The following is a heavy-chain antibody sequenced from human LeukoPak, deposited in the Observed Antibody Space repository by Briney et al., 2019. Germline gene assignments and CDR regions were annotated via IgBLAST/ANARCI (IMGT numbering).Heavy chain of an antibody. CDR2: IYYSGST. CDR1: GGSISSSSYY. CDR3: ARHNRGYDPLWYYYMDV. Sequence: SETLSLTCTVSGGSISSSSYYWGCICQPPGKGLEWIGSIYYSGSTYYNPSLKSRVTISVDTSKNQFSLKLSSVTAADTAVYYCARHNRGYDPLWYYYMDVWGKGTTVTVSS. J-gene: IGHJ6*03. D-gene: IGHD5-12*01. V-gene: IGHV4-39*01.